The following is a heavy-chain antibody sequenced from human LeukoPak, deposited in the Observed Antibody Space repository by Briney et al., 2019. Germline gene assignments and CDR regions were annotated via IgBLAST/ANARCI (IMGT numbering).Heavy chain of an antibody. J-gene: IGHJ4*02. CDR3: AKDYLPGIAAAGLPDY. Sequence: PGGSLRLSCVASGFPFSSYGMHWVRQAPGKGLEWVAVISYDGSNKYYADSVKGRFTISRDNSKNTLYLQMNSLRAEDTAVYYCAKDYLPGIAAAGLPDYWGQGTLVTVSS. V-gene: IGHV3-30*18. CDR2: ISYDGSNK. D-gene: IGHD6-13*01. CDR1: GFPFSSYG.